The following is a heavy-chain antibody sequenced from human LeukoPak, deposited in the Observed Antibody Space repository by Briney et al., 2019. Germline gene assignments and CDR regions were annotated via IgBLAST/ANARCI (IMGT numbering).Heavy chain of an antibody. J-gene: IGHJ3*02. Sequence: GGSLRLSXAASGFRFSYHDMHWVRQAPGKGLEFVSSIGAAGAHTFYADSVKGRFTISRDNFQSTMYLQMDGLRPEDSAVYYCARELGGTKTGGFDIWGQGTVVTVSS. D-gene: IGHD1-14*01. CDR3: ARELGGTKTGGFDI. CDR2: IGAAGAHT. V-gene: IGHV3-64*02. CDR1: GFRFSYHD.